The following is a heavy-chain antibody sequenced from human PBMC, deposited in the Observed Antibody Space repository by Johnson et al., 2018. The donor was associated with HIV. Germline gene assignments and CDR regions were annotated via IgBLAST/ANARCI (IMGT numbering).Heavy chain of an antibody. CDR3: ARTRQGAFDI. V-gene: IGHV3-74*02. J-gene: IGHJ3*02. CDR1: GFTFSNYW. CDR2: VNNDGGDT. Sequence: VQLVESGGGLVQPGGSLRLSCAVSGFTFSNYWMHWVRQAPGKGLVWVSRVNNDGGDTIYADSVKGRFTISRDNAKNTLYLQMNILRAEDTAVYYCARTRQGAFDIWGQGTMVTVSS.